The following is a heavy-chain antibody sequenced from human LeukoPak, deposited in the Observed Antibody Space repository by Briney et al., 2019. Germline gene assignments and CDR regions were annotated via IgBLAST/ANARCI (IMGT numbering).Heavy chain of an antibody. D-gene: IGHD3-10*01. CDR2: IYSGGST. CDR1: GFTFSNSW. CDR3: ARTMVRGESFDY. Sequence: GGSLRLSCLASGFTFSNSWMTWVRQAPGKGLEWVSVIYSGGSTYYADSVKGRFTISRDNSKNTLYLQMNSLRAEDTAVYYCARTMVRGESFDYWGQGTLVTVSS. J-gene: IGHJ4*02. V-gene: IGHV3-66*01.